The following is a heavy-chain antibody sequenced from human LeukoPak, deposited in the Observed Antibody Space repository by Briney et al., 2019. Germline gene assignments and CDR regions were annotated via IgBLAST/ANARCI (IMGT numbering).Heavy chain of an antibody. J-gene: IGHJ6*03. CDR1: GDSINNYY. D-gene: IGHD3-10*01. CDR2: INYSGSS. V-gene: IGHV4-59*01. CDR3: ARDGLNTMVRGKIHYNYMDV. Sequence: SETLSLTCTVSGDSINNYYWSWIRQPPGKGLEWIGNINYSGSSNSNPSLKSRATISVDMSRKHFFLDLISVTAADTAVYYCARDGLNTMVRGKIHYNYMDVWGKGTTVSISS.